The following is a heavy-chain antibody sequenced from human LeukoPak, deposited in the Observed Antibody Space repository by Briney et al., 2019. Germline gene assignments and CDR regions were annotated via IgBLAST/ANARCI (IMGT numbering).Heavy chain of an antibody. CDR2: IYSTGST. D-gene: IGHD4-17*01. J-gene: IGHJ4*02. Sequence: SQTLSLTCTVSGGSISSGTYYWSWIRQPAGKGLEWIGRIYSTGSTNYNPSLKSRVTISVDPSKNQFSLKLSSVTAADTAVYYCARGHSTVTNPHFFDYWGQGTLVTVSS. V-gene: IGHV4-61*02. CDR3: ARGHSTVTNPHFFDY. CDR1: GGSISSGTYY.